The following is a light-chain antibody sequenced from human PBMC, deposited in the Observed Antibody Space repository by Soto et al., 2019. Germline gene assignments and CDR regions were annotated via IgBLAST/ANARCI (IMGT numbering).Light chain of an antibody. CDR1: SGSVSTSYY. J-gene: IGLJ3*02. Sequence: QAVVTQEPSFSVSPGGTVTLTCGLSSGSVSTSYYPSWYQQTPGQAPRTLIYSTNTRSSGVPDRFSGSILGNKAALTITGAHADDESDYYCVLYMGSGIRVFGGGTKLTV. CDR3: VLYMGSGIRV. V-gene: IGLV8-61*01. CDR2: STN.